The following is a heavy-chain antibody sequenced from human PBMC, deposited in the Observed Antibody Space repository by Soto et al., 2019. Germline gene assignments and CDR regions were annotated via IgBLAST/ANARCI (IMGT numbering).Heavy chain of an antibody. V-gene: IGHV3-33*01. CDR3: ARDYDSSGYPRYYFDY. CDR1: GFTFSSYG. CDR2: IWYDGSNK. J-gene: IGHJ4*02. D-gene: IGHD3-22*01. Sequence: QVQLVESGGGVVQPGRSLRLSCAASGFTFSSYGMHWVRQAPGKGLEWVAVIWYDGSNKYYADSVKGQFTISRDNSKNSLYLQMNSLRAEDTAVYYCARDYDSSGYPRYYFDYWGQGTLVTVSS.